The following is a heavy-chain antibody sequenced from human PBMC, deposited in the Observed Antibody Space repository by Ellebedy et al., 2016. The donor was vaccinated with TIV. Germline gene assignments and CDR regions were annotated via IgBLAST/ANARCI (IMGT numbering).Heavy chain of an antibody. Sequence: GESLKISCAASGFTFSSYSMNWVRQAPGKGLEWVAVISSDGSSEYYADSVKGRFTISRDNSKNTLYLQMNSLRVEDTAVYYCARGGRRWGQGTLVTVSS. D-gene: IGHD3-10*01. CDR3: ARGGRR. V-gene: IGHV3-30*03. J-gene: IGHJ4*02. CDR2: ISSDGSSE. CDR1: GFTFSSYS.